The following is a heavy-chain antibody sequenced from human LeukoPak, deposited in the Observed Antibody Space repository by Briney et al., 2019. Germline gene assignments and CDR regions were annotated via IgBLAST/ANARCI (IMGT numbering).Heavy chain of an antibody. D-gene: IGHD2-2*01. J-gene: IGHJ6*02. CDR3: ARTRLGYCSSTSCYLAYYYYGMDV. V-gene: IGHV3-66*02. Sequence: GGSLRLSCTASGFTINNIYMHWIRQAPGKGLEWVSVISADGTPRYADSVKGRFTMSRDNSKNTLYLQMNSLRAEDTAVYYCARTRLGYCSSTSCYLAYYYYGMDVWGQGTTVTVSS. CDR1: GFTINNIY. CDR2: ISADGTP.